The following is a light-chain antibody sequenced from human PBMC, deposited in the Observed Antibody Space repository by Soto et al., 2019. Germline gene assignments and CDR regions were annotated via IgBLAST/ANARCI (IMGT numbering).Light chain of an antibody. CDR3: SSYISGSPPYV. V-gene: IGLV2-14*01. Sequence: QSALTQPASVSGSPGQSITISCTGSSSDVGGYNYVSWYQQHPNKAPKLMIYDVSNRPSGVSNRFSGSKSGNTASLTISGLQAEDEADYYCSSYISGSPPYVFGTGTKLTVL. CDR2: DVS. J-gene: IGLJ1*01. CDR1: SSDVGGYNY.